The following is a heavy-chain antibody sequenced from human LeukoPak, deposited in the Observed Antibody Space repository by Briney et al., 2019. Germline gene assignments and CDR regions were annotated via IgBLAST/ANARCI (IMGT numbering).Heavy chain of an antibody. CDR2: FYHSGST. V-gene: IGHV4-38-2*02. J-gene: IGHJ5*02. Sequence: PSETLSLTCAVSGHSISSGYYWGWIRQPPGKGPEWIVTFYHSGSTYYNPSLRGRVTISVDTSKNEFSLKMTSVTAADTATYYCARDRPLLSSWSWFDPWGQGTLVTVSS. CDR1: GHSISSGYY. CDR3: ARDRPLLSSWSWFDP. D-gene: IGHD6-13*01.